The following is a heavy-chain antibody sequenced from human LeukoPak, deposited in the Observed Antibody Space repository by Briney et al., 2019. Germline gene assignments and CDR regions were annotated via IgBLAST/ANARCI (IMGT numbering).Heavy chain of an antibody. D-gene: IGHD2-21*02. V-gene: IGHV4-61*01. CDR3: ARFCGGDCYSAVHAFDI. CDR2: FYYSGST. Sequence: SETLSLTCTVSGGSVSSGRYYWRWIRQPPGKGLEWLGYFYYSGSTNYNPSLKSRVTISVATSNTQFSLKLSSVTAADTAVYYCARFCGGDCYSAVHAFDIWGQGTMVTVSS. CDR1: GGSVSSGRYY. J-gene: IGHJ3*02.